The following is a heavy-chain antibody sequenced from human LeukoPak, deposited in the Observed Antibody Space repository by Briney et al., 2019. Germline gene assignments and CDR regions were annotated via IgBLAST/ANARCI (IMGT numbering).Heavy chain of an antibody. J-gene: IGHJ4*02. V-gene: IGHV4-59*03. D-gene: IGHD3-10*01. CDR1: GPSISGYY. CDR3: VIGRGWQPDY. CDR2: VHYSGNT. Sequence: PSETLSLTCTVSGPSISGYYHNWVRQSPGRGLEWLGLVHYSGNTNYNPSLKSLVSISTDTSKNQFSLELTSVTAAGTAVYYCVIGRGWQPDYWGQGSPVTVSS.